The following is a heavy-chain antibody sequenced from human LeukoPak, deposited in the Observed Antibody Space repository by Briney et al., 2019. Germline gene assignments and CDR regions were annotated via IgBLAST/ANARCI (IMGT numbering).Heavy chain of an antibody. CDR3: VRDETLWTLDW. J-gene: IGHJ4*02. V-gene: IGHV3-74*03. Sequence: GGSLRLSCTATGFTFSGHWIHWLRQPPGMGLVGVSRINERGTDSMYAESVKGRFTISRDNAKNTVYLQMNSLRAEDTAVYYCVRDETLWTLDWWGQGTLVSVSS. CDR2: INERGTDS. CDR1: GFTFSGHW. D-gene: IGHD1-1*01.